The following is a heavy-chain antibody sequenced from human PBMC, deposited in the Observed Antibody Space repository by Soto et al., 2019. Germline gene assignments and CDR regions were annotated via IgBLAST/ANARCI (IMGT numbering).Heavy chain of an antibody. Sequence: PSETLSLTCAVSGGSISSGGYSWSWIRQPPGKGLEWIGYIYHSGSTYYNPSLKSRVTISVDRSKNQFSLKLSSVTAADTAVYYCTRASGSYYNWFDPWGQGTLVTVSS. CDR3: TRASGSYYNWFDP. V-gene: IGHV4-30-2*01. D-gene: IGHD1-26*01. CDR2: IYHSGST. CDR1: GGSISSGGYS. J-gene: IGHJ5*02.